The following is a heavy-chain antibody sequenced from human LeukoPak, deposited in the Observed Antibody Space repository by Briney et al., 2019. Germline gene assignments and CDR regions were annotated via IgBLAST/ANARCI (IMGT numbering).Heavy chain of an antibody. V-gene: IGHV1-69-2*01. J-gene: IGHJ4*02. CDR3: ATVNDYSNAQDY. D-gene: IGHD4-11*01. CDR1: GYTFTDYY. Sequence: ASVKVSCKVSGYTFTDYYMHWVQQAPGKGLERMGLVDPEDGETIYAEKFQGRVTITADTSTDTAYMELSSLRSEDTAVYYCATVNDYSNAQDYWGQGTLVTVSS. CDR2: VDPEDGET.